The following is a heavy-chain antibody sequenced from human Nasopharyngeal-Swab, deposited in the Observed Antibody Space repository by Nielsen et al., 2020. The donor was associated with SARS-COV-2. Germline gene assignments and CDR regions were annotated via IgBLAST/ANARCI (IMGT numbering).Heavy chain of an antibody. CDR3: AKEGATGWFDP. V-gene: IGHV4-59*11. Sequence: SETLSLTCTVSGVSISSQYWSWIRQPPGKGLECIGYISHNSCTNYKPSLKSRVTMFMDTSKNQFSLKLRSVTAADTAVYYCAKEGATGWFDPWGQGTLVTVSS. J-gene: IGHJ5*02. CDR2: ISHNSCT. CDR1: GVSISSQY.